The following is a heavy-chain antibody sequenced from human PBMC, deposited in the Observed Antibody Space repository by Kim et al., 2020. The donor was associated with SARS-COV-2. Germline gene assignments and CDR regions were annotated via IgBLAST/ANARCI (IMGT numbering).Heavy chain of an antibody. CDR1: GFTFDNYA. J-gene: IGHJ4*02. CDR2: ISDTT. CDR3: AKRDLATLPPHLPLFDA. D-gene: IGHD2-8*01. Sequence: GGSLRLSCAASGFTFDNYAMTWVRQAPGEGLEWVSHISDTTYYAGSVKGRFTIYRDNSKNMLYLQMNSLRAEDTAVYYCAKRDLATLPPHLPLFDAWGQGTLVTVSS. V-gene: IGHV3-23*01.